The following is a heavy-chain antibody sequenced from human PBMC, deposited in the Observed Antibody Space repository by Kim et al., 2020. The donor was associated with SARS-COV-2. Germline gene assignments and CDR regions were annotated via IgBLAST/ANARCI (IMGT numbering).Heavy chain of an antibody. J-gene: IGHJ4*02. CDR1: GFSLSPYY. Sequence: GGSLRLSCVASGFSLSPYYMTWLRQAPGKGLECVAIISPDGSETYYGGSVKGRFTISRDNARNSLYLQMDSLRAEDTAVYFRVRENWFFDNWGQGSL. CDR2: ISPDGSET. CDR3: VRENWFFDN. V-gene: IGHV3-7*01. D-gene: IGHD3-9*01.